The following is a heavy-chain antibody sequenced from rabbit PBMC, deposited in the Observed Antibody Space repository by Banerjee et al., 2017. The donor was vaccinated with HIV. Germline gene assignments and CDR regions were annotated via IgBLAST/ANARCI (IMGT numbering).Heavy chain of an antibody. CDR2: IDIGPKGTT. Sequence: QSLEESGGDLVKPGASLTLTCTASGFSFSSSYWICWVRQAPGKGLEWLACIDIGPKGTTHYASWAKGRFTISKTSSTTVTLQMTRLTAADTATYFCARWRGSDFYGDLWGPGTLVTVS. J-gene: IGHJ4*01. D-gene: IGHD1-1*01. CDR1: GFSFSSSYW. V-gene: IGHV1S40*01. CDR3: ARWRGSDFYGDL.